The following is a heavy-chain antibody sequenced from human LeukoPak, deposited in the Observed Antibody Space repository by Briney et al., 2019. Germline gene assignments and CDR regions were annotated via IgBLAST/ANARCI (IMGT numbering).Heavy chain of an antibody. CDR1: GGSISSTSYY. CDR3: AIQPYDSSGYYFFDY. CDR2: IYYRGST. D-gene: IGHD3-22*01. V-gene: IGHV4-39*01. Sequence: SETLSLTCAVYGGSISSTSYYWGWIRQPPGKGLEWVASIYYRGSTYYNPSLKSRVTISVDTSKNQFSLKLSSVTAADTAVYYCAIQPYDSSGYYFFDYWGQGTLVTVSS. J-gene: IGHJ4*02.